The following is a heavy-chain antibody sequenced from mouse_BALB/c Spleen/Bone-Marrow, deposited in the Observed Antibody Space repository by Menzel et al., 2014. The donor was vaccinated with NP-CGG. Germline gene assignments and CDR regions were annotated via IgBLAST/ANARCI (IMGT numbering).Heavy chain of an antibody. J-gene: IGHJ4*01. D-gene: IGHD2-1*01. CDR3: ARRGYYGNYYYAMDY. CDR1: GFNIKDTY. Sequence: EVQLQQSGAELVKPGASAKLSCTASGFNIKDTYMHWVKQRPEQGLEWIGRIDPANGNTKYDPKFQGKATITADTSSNTAYLQLSSLTSEDTAVYYCARRGYYGNYYYAMDYWGQGTSVTASS. V-gene: IGHV14-3*02. CDR2: IDPANGNT.